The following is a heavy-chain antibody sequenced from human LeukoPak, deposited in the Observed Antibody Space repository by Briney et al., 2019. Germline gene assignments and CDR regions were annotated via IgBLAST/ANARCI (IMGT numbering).Heavy chain of an antibody. J-gene: IGHJ5*02. CDR1: GGSFSGYY. CDR3: ARDRRITIFGVVIGGDNWFDP. D-gene: IGHD3-3*01. V-gene: IGHV4-34*01. CDR2: INHSGST. Sequence: SETLSLTCAVYGGSFSGYYWSWIRQPPGKGLEWIGEINHSGSTNYNPSLKSRVTISVDTSKNQFSLKLSSVTAADTAVYYCARDRRITIFGVVIGGDNWFDPWGQGTLVTVSS.